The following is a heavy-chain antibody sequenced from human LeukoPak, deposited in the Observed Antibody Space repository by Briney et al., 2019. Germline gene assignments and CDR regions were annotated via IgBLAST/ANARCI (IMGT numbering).Heavy chain of an antibody. CDR1: GFTFSDYW. Sequence: GGSLRLSCEASGFTFSDYWMAWVRQAPGKGLEWVANISPDGSATFYVDSVKGRVTISRDNVKNSLYLQMYSLRAEDTAVYYCAGSIHYWGQGTLVTVSS. D-gene: IGHD2-21*01. CDR3: AGSIHY. V-gene: IGHV3-7*01. CDR2: ISPDGSAT. J-gene: IGHJ4*02.